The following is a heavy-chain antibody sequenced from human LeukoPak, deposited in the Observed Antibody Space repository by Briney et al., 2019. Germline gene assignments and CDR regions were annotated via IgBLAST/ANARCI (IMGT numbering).Heavy chain of an antibody. CDR2: IGSGSSNI. J-gene: IGHJ6*02. Sequence: HPGGSLRLSCAASGFTFSTYSMNWVRQAPGKGLEWVSYIGSGSSNIYYADSVKGRFTVSRDNAKNSLYLQMNSLRAEDTAVYFCARDRYCSGSSCYSGHYFYCGMDVWGQGTTVTVFS. D-gene: IGHD2-15*01. CDR1: GFTFSTYS. V-gene: IGHV3-48*01. CDR3: ARDRYCSGSSCYSGHYFYCGMDV.